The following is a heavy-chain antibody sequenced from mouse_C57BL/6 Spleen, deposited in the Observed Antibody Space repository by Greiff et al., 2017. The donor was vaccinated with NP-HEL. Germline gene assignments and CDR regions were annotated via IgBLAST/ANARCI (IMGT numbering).Heavy chain of an antibody. V-gene: IGHV1-22*01. J-gene: IGHJ4*01. CDR3: ARFGYYRGYYAMDY. CDR2: INPNNGGT. Sequence: EVQLVESGPELVKPGASVKMSCKASGYTFTDYNMHWVKQSHGKSLEWIGYINPNNGGTSYNQKFKGKATLTVNKSSSTAYMELRSLTSEDSAVYYCARFGYYRGYYAMDYWGQGTSVTVSS. D-gene: IGHD2-12*01. CDR1: GYTFTDYN.